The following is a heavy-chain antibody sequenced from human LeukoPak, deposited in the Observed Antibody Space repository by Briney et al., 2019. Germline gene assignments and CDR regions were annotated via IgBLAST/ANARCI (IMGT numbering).Heavy chain of an antibody. D-gene: IGHD6-19*01. J-gene: IGHJ4*02. V-gene: IGHV4-39*01. Sequence: ASETLSLTCTVSGGSISSDSYYWAWIRQPPGKGLGWIASIYYSGSTYYNPSLKSRVTISVDTSRNQFSLKLSSVTAADTAVYYCASLAVAGLSEGYWGQGTLVIVSS. CDR3: ASLAVAGLSEGY. CDR1: GGSISSDSYY. CDR2: IYYSGST.